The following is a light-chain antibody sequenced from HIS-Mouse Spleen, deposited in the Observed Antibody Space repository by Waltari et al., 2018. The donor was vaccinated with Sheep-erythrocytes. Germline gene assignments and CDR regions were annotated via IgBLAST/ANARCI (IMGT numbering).Light chain of an antibody. Sequence: QSALTQPRSVSGSPGQSVTISCTGTSSDVGGYNYVSWYQQHPGNAPKLMIYDVSQRPSGVPARLSGYKYGHTASLTISGLQSEDEADYYCCSYAGSYTDVFGTGTKVTVL. J-gene: IGLJ1*01. CDR2: DVS. CDR3: CSYAGSYTDV. V-gene: IGLV2-11*01. CDR1: SSDVGGYNY.